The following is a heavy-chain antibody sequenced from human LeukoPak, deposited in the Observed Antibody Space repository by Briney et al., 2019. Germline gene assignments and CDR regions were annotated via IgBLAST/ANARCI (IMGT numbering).Heavy chain of an antibody. CDR1: GGTFSSYA. J-gene: IGHJ4*02. D-gene: IGHD5-24*01. CDR2: IIPIFGTA. Sequence: SVKVSCKASGGTFSSYAVSWVRQAPGQGLEWMGGIIPIFGTANYAQKFQGRVTITADESTSTAYMELSSLRSEDTAVYYCAAGSFVEMATRGYFDYWGQGTLVTVSS. V-gene: IGHV1-69*13. CDR3: AAGSFVEMATRGYFDY.